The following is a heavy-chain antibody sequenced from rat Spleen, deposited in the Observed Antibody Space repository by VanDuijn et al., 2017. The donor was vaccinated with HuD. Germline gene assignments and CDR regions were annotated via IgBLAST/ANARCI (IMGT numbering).Heavy chain of an antibody. CDR1: GFTFNNYW. D-gene: IGHD1-2*01. J-gene: IGHJ2*01. CDR2: ITNTGGST. V-gene: IGHV5-31*01. Sequence: EVQLVESGGGLVQPGRSLKLSCVASGFTFNNYWMTWIRQAPGKGLEWVASITNTGGSTYYPDSVKGRFTISRDNAKSTLYLQMNSLRSEDTATYYCTRDVDYGSYSYYFDDWGQGVMVTVSS. CDR3: TRDVDYGSYSYYFDD.